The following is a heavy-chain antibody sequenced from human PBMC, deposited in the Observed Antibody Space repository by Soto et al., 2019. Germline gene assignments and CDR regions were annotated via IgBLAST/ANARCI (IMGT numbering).Heavy chain of an antibody. Sequence: EVQLVESGGGLVKPGGSLRLSCAASGFTFSSYSMNWVRQAPGKGLEWVSSISSSSSYIYYADSVKGRFTISRDNAKNSLSLQMTSLRAEDTAVYYCARDKRAGRNEFYGMDVWGQGTPVTVSS. CDR1: GFTFSSYS. D-gene: IGHD1-1*01. V-gene: IGHV3-21*01. CDR3: ARDKRAGRNEFYGMDV. CDR2: ISSSSSYI. J-gene: IGHJ6*02.